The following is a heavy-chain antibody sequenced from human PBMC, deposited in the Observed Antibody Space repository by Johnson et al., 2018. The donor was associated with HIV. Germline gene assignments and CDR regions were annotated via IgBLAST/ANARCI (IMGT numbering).Heavy chain of an antibody. D-gene: IGHD6-19*01. CDR2: ISYDGTNK. V-gene: IGHV3-30*14. Sequence: QVQLVESGGGVVQPGKSLRIYCAVSEFTFSNYAMHWVRLPPGKWLQWVAVISYDGTNKYYADSVQGRFTISRDDSKDTLYLQMNSLRAEDTAVYFCAKSSIAVQDAFDIWGQVTMVTVS. CDR1: EFTFSNYA. J-gene: IGHJ3*02. CDR3: AKSSIAVQDAFDI.